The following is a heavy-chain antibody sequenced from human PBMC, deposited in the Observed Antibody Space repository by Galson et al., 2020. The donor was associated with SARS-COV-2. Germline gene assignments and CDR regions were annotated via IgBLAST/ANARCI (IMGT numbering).Heavy chain of an antibody. CDR3: ARGLRTPRGYSYGNNWFDP. Sequence: SETLSLTCAVYGGSFSGYYWSWIRQPPGKGLEWIGEINHSGSTNYNPSLKSRVTISVDTSKNQFSLKLSSVTAADTAVYYCARGLRTPRGYSYGNNWFDPWGQGTLVTVSS. V-gene: IGHV4-34*01. CDR1: GGSFSGYY. CDR2: INHSGST. D-gene: IGHD5-18*01. J-gene: IGHJ5*02.